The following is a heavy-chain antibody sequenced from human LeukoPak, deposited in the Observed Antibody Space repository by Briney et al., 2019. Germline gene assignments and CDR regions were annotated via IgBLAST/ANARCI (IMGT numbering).Heavy chain of an antibody. D-gene: IGHD6-13*01. V-gene: IGHV4-39*07. CDR2: IYYTESA. J-gene: IGHJ6*02. CDR3: AREPLIAAAGTYYYGMDV. CDR1: GGSISSRSYY. Sequence: SETLSLTCTVSGGSISSRSYYWGWIRQPPGKGLEWIANIYYTESAYYNPSLKSRVTISVDTSKNQFSLKLSSVTAADTAVYYCAREPLIAAAGTYYYGMDVWGQGTTVTVSS.